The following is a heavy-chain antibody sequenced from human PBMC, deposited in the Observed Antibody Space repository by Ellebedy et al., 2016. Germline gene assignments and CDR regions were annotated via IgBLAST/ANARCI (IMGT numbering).Heavy chain of an antibody. CDR1: GLNFNTFF. V-gene: IGHV3-23*01. CDR2: ISAGSDTT. D-gene: IGHD4-17*01. Sequence: GGSLRLXCTASGLNFNTFFVSWVRQAPGKGLEWVSTISAGSDTTRLADSVKGRFTISRDSSKNSVYLRMNNLRVEDTAVYYCRQGHYADLWGQGTLVTVSS. CDR3: RQGHYADL. J-gene: IGHJ4*02.